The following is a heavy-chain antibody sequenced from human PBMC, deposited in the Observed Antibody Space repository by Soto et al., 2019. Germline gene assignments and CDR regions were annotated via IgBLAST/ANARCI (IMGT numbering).Heavy chain of an antibody. CDR1: GFSLSTSGVG. Sequence: SGPTLVNPTQTLTPTCSFSGFSLSTSGVGVGWIRQPPGKALEWLALIYWDDDKQYSPSLKSRLTVTKDTSKNRVVLTMTNMVPMDTATYYCAHRQWLGHIDYWGQGTLVTVSS. V-gene: IGHV2-5*02. D-gene: IGHD6-19*01. J-gene: IGHJ4*02. CDR3: AHRQWLGHIDY. CDR2: IYWDDDK.